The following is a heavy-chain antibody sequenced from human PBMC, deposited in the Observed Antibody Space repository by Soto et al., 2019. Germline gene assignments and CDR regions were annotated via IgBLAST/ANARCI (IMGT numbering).Heavy chain of an antibody. V-gene: IGHV3-21*06. D-gene: IGHD2-2*01. CDR2: ISGGGSYI. J-gene: IGHJ6*02. CDR3: ARDSDCHSTSCFFPPHV. Sequence: GGSLRLSCSASGFTFSDENMSWVRQVPGKGLEWVSGISGGGSYIFYADSVQGRFSISRDNPKNSLFLEMNSLRVEDTAVYYCARDSDCHSTSCFFPPHVWGQGTTVTVS. CDR1: GFTFSDEN.